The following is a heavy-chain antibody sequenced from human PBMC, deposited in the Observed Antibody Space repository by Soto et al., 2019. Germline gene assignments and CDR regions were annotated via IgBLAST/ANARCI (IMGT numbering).Heavy chain of an antibody. J-gene: IGHJ5*02. D-gene: IGHD6-19*01. CDR1: GYTFTSYA. CDR3: ARGPRSGWYVWFDP. Sequence: AASVKVSCKASGYTFTSYAMNWVRQAPGQGLEWMGWINTNTGNPTYAQGFTGRFVFSLDTSVSTAYLQICSLKAEDTAVYYCARGPRSGWYVWFDPWGQGTLVTVSS. V-gene: IGHV7-4-1*01. CDR2: INTNTGNP.